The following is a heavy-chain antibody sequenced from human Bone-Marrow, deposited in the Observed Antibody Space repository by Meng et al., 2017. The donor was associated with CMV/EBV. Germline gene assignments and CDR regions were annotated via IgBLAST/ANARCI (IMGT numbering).Heavy chain of an antibody. CDR3: VNRFDS. Sequence: GGSLRLSCAVSGFTFDDYAMHWVRQAPGKGLEWVSGISWNSGSIGYADSVKGRFTISRDNAKNSLYLQMNSLRADDTAVYYCVNRFDSWGQGTMVTVSS. J-gene: IGHJ3*02. V-gene: IGHV3-9*01. CDR1: GFTFDDYA. CDR2: ISWNSGSI.